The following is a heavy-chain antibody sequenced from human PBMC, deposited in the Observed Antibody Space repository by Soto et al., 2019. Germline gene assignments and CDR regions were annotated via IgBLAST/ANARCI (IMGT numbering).Heavy chain of an antibody. CDR3: ARGRLEWLLLGYGVDV. J-gene: IGHJ6*02. CDR2: INHSGIT. Sequence: SETLSLTCAVYGGAFSDYYGTWIRQSPGKGLEWIGEINHSGITYYNPSLKSRVTISVDTSKNQFSLKLRSVTAADTAVYYCARGRLEWLLLGYGVDVWGQGTTVTVSS. CDR1: GGAFSDYY. V-gene: IGHV4-34*01. D-gene: IGHD3-3*01.